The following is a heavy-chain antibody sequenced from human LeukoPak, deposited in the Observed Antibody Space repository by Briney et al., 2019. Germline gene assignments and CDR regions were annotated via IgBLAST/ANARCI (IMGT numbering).Heavy chain of an antibody. V-gene: IGHV4-59*01. CDR1: GGSISSYY. CDR2: IYYSGST. D-gene: IGHD1-26*01. J-gene: IGHJ5*02. Sequence: TSETLSLTCTVSGGSISSYYWSWIRQPPGKGLEWIGYIYYSGSTNYNPSLKSRVTISVDTSKNQFSLKLSSVTAADTAVYYCARSRSGSYDTWGQGTLVTVSS. CDR3: ARSRSGSYDT.